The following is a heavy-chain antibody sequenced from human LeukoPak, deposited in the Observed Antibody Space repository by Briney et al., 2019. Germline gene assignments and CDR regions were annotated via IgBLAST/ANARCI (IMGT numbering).Heavy chain of an antibody. D-gene: IGHD1-26*01. CDR3: AKDLSAIYYFDY. V-gene: IGHV3-11*04. J-gene: IGHJ4*02. Sequence: KTGGSLRLACAASGFTFSDYYMSWIRQAPGKGLEWVSYISSSGSTIYYADSVKGRFIISRDNSKNTLYLQMNSLRVEDTAVYYCAKDLSAIYYFDYWGQGTLVTVSS. CDR1: GFTFSDYY. CDR2: ISSSGSTI.